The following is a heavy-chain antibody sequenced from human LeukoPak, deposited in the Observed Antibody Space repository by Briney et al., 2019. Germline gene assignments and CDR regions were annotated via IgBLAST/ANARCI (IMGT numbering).Heavy chain of an antibody. Sequence: GGSLRLSCAASGFTFSDYYMSWIRQAPGKGLGWVSYICDSGRTIYYADSVKGRFTISRDNAKNSVYLQMNNLRAEDTAVYYCARDRLGDYDHSGYYDKWSQGTLVTVSS. V-gene: IGHV3-11*01. J-gene: IGHJ4*02. CDR3: ARDRLGDYDHSGYYDK. CDR2: ICDSGRTI. CDR1: GFTFSDYY. D-gene: IGHD3-22*01.